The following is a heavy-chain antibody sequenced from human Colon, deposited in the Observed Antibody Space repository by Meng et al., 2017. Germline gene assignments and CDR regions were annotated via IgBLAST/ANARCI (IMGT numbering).Heavy chain of an antibody. V-gene: IGHV4-34*01. J-gene: IGHJ5*02. D-gene: IGHD6-19*01. CDR3: ARERLSSGWYGGRWFDP. CDR2: INHSGST. CDR1: GGSFSGYY. Sequence: QVQLRQWGEGLLKPSETLSLTCAVYGGSFSGYYWSWIRQPPGKGLECIGEINHSGSTNYNPSLKSRVTISVDTSKNQFSLKLSSVTAADTAVYYCARERLSSGWYGGRWFDPWGQGTLVTVSS.